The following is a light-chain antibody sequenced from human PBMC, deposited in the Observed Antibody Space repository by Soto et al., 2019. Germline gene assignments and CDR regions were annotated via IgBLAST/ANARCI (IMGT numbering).Light chain of an antibody. J-gene: IGLJ2*01. Sequence: QSVLTQPPSVSAVPGQKVTISCSGNLSNIGSNYVSWYQQLPGTAPSLLIYDNDKRPSGIPDRLSGSKSGTSATLGITGLQTGDEADYYCATWDSILRAGVFGGGTKLTVL. CDR1: LSNIGSNY. V-gene: IGLV1-51*01. CDR3: ATWDSILRAGV. CDR2: DND.